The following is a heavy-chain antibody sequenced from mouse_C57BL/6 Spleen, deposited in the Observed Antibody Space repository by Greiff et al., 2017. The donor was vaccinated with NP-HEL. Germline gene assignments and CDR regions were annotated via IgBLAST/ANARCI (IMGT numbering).Heavy chain of an antibody. D-gene: IGHD2-1*01. CDR1: GYTFTDYE. CDR3: TRNYPGGY. Sequence: QVQLKESGAELVRPGASVTLSCKASGYTFTDYEMHWVKQTPVHGLEWIGAIDPETGGTAYNQKFKGKAILTADKSSSTAYMELRSLTSEDSAVYYCTRNYPGGYWGQGTTLTVSS. J-gene: IGHJ2*01. CDR2: IDPETGGT. V-gene: IGHV1-15*01.